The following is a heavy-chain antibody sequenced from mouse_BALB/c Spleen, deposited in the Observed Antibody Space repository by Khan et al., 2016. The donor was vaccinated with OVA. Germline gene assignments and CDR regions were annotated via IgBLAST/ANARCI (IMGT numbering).Heavy chain of an antibody. CDR2: ITPGNGYI. V-gene: IGHV1S134*01. J-gene: IGHJ2*01. CDR1: GNTFTRYG. D-gene: IGHD2-12*01. CDR3: TTADYSYYCDY. Sequence: EVQLQESGAELGRPGSSVKLSSKPSGNTFTRYGKKRVRQRPGQGLEWMGYITPGNGYIEDNEKFQGKAIQTSDTSSTTAYMQRRSLSSEDSALTSSTTADYSYYCDYWGQGPTLTVYS.